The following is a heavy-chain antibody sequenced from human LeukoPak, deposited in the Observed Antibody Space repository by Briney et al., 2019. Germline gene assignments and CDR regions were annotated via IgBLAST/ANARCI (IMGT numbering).Heavy chain of an antibody. CDR1: GGSISSYY. J-gene: IGHJ6*03. D-gene: IGHD2-2*01. CDR3: ARDNRGYCSSTSCYSEGYFYYYMDV. V-gene: IGHV4-4*07. CDR2: IYTSGST. Sequence: PSETLSLTCTVSGGSISSYYWTWIRQPAGKGLEWIGRIYTSGSTNYNPSLKSRVTMSVDTSKNQFSLRLNSVTAADTAVYFCARDNRGYCSSTSCYSEGYFYYYMDVWGKGTTVTVSS.